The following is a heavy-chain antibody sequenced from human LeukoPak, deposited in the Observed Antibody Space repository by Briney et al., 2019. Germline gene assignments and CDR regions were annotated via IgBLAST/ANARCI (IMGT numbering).Heavy chain of an antibody. CDR1: GFTFTCCG. Sequence: GTSLRLSCATSGFTFTCCGMHWVRQAPGKGLEWVAGVWYDGSNEYYTDSVKGRFTISRDNPKKTLYLQMNSLRAEDTALYYCASRFIAAAETDYWGQGTLVTVSS. D-gene: IGHD6-13*01. CDR2: VWYDGSNE. CDR3: ASRFIAAAETDY. J-gene: IGHJ4*02. V-gene: IGHV3-33*08.